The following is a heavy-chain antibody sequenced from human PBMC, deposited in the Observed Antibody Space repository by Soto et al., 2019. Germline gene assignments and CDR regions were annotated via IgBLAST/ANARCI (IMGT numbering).Heavy chain of an antibody. D-gene: IGHD1-26*01. J-gene: IGHJ5*02. CDR1: GGSISRGGYS. CDR2: IYHSGST. CDR3: ARTPTP. V-gene: IGHV4-30-2*01. Sequence: SEALSVTCAVSGGSISRGGYSWSWIRQPPGKGLEWIGYIYHSGSTYYNPSLKSRVTISVDRSKNQFSLKLSSVTAADTAVYYCARTPTPWGQGTLVTVS.